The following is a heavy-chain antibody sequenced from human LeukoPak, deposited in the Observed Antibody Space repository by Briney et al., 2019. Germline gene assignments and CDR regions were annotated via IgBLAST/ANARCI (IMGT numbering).Heavy chain of an antibody. CDR2: ISGYNGNT. J-gene: IGHJ4*02. V-gene: IGHV1-18*01. CDR1: GYTFTSYD. D-gene: IGHD3-10*01. CDR3: ARGPNVLLWFGDLFDLDY. Sequence: ASVKVSCKASGYTFTSYDINWVRQAPGQGLEWMGWISGYNGNTNYAQKLQGRVTMTTDTSTSTVYMELSSLRSEDTAVYYCARGPNVLLWFGDLFDLDYWGQGTLVTVSS.